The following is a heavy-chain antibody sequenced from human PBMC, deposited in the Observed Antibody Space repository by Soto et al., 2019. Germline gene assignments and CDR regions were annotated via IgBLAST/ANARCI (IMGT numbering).Heavy chain of an antibody. CDR2: INPNSGGT. Sequence: ASVKVSCKASGYTFTGYYMHWVRQAPGQGLEWMGWINPNSGGTNYAQKFQGWVTMTRDTSISTAYMELRRLRSEDTAVYYCARERTTISMDVWGKGNTVTVSS. D-gene: IGHD3-9*01. CDR3: ARERTTISMDV. CDR1: GYTFTGYY. V-gene: IGHV1-2*04. J-gene: IGHJ6*04.